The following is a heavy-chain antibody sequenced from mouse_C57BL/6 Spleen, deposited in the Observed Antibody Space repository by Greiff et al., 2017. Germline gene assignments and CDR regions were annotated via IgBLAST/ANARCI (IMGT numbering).Heavy chain of an antibody. CDR3: AREDYGSSAYAMDY. J-gene: IGHJ4*01. CDR1: GYTFTDYN. Sequence: VQLQQSGPELVKPGASVKIPCKASGYTFTDYNMDWVKQSHGKSLEWIGDINPNNGGTIYNQKFKGKATLTVDKSSSTAYMELRSLTSEDTAVYYCAREDYGSSAYAMDYWGQGTSVTVSS. CDR2: INPNNGGT. V-gene: IGHV1-18*01. D-gene: IGHD1-1*01.